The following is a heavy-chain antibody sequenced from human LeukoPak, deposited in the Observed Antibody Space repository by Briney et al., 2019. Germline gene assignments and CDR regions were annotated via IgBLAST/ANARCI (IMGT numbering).Heavy chain of an antibody. Sequence: GGSLRLSCAASGFTFSSYAMSWVRQAPGKGLEWVSGMSGSGGSTYYADSVKGRFTISRDNSKNTLYLHMSSLRSEDTAVYYCARSSLDWFDPWGQGTLVTVSS. CDR2: MSGSGGST. CDR1: GFTFSSYA. CDR3: ARSSLDWFDP. D-gene: IGHD6-6*01. V-gene: IGHV3-23*01. J-gene: IGHJ5*02.